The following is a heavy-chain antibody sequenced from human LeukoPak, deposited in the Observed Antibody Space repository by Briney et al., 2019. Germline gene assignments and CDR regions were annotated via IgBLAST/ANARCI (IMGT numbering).Heavy chain of an antibody. CDR2: ISYDGNNK. D-gene: IGHD2-21*02. J-gene: IGHJ4*02. CDR1: GFIFSSYT. V-gene: IGHV3-30*04. CDR3: ARGDR. Sequence: PGGSLRLSCAASGFIFSSYTMHWVRQAPGKGLEWVAVISYDGNNKYYADSVQGRFTISRDNSKSTLSLQMNSLRADDTGVYHCARGDRWGQGTLVTVSS.